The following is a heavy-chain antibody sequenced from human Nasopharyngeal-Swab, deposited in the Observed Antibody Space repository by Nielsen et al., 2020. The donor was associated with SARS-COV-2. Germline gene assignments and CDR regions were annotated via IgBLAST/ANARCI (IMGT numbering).Heavy chain of an antibody. CDR2: MNPNSGNT. Sequence: ASVKVSCKASGYTFTGYYMHWVRQAPGQGLEWMGWMNPNSGNTGYAQKFQGRVTMTRNTSISTAYMELSSLRSEDTAVYYCARQTNHYGLYYFDYWGQGTLVTVSS. D-gene: IGHD3-10*01. CDR1: GYTFTGYY. CDR3: ARQTNHYGLYYFDY. V-gene: IGHV1-8*02. J-gene: IGHJ4*02.